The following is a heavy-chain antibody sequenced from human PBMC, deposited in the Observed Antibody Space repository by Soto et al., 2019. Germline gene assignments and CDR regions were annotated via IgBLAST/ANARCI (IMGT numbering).Heavy chain of an antibody. CDR3: TRDWTGNRCPCMDV. CDR1: GFTFSTYA. V-gene: IGHV3-23*01. Sequence: EVQLLESGGGLVQPGGSLRLSCTASGFTFSTYAMTWVRQAPGKGLEWVSTVSGSGAKTYYADSVRGRFTISRDNSKDTLYLQMNSLTAEDTATYYCTRDWTGNRCPCMDVWGQGTTVTVSS. D-gene: IGHD2-8*02. CDR2: VSGSGAKT. J-gene: IGHJ6*02.